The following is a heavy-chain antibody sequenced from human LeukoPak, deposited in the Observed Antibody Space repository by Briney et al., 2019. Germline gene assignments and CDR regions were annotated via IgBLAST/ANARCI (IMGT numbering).Heavy chain of an antibody. D-gene: IGHD6-19*01. J-gene: IGHJ6*02. CDR1: GYTFTSYG. CDR3: ARDEKQWLVHDLDV. CDR2: ISAYNGNT. Sequence: ASVKVSCKASGYTFTSYGISWVRQAPGQGLEWMGWISAYNGNTNYAQKLQGRVTMTTDTSTSTAYMELRSLRSDDTAVYYCARDEKQWLVHDLDVWGQGTTVTVSS. V-gene: IGHV1-18*01.